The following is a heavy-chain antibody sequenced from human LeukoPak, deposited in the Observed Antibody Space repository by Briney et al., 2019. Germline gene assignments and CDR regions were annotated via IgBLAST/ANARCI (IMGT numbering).Heavy chain of an antibody. V-gene: IGHV4-61*08. Sequence: PSETLSLTCTVSGGSVSSYEYYWGWIRQPPGKGLEWIGYIYYSGNTNFNPSLNNPSLKSRVTISVDASKNQFSLKLSSMTAADTAVYYCAGGPYPAAGTNHQFDYWGQGTLVTVSS. CDR3: AGGPYPAAGTNHQFDY. J-gene: IGHJ4*02. CDR2: IYYSGNT. CDR1: GGSVSSYEYY. D-gene: IGHD6-13*01.